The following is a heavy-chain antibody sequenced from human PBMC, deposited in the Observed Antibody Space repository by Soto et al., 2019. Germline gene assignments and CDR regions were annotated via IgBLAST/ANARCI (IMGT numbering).Heavy chain of an antibody. CDR1: GGTFSRYA. V-gene: IGHV1-69*01. J-gene: IGHJ4*02. Sequence: QVQLVQSGAEVKKPGSSVKVSCKASGGTFSRYAINWVRQAPGQGLEWMGGIIPMFGTANYAQKFQGRVTITADESTNTGYMELRSLISEDTAVYYCAREGTLYDSSGYYYLYWGQGTLVTVSS. CDR3: AREGTLYDSSGYYYLY. D-gene: IGHD3-22*01. CDR2: IIPMFGTA.